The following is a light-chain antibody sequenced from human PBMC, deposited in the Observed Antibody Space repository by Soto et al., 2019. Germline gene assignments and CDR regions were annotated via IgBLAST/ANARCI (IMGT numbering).Light chain of an antibody. CDR2: DAS. Sequence: EIVLTQSPGTLSLSPGERATLSCRASQSVSTYLSWYQQKPGQAPRLLIYDASNRATGIPARFSGSGSGTDFTLTISSLEPEDFAVYYCQQRSKWPITFGQGTRLEIK. CDR1: QSVSTY. V-gene: IGKV3-11*01. CDR3: QQRSKWPIT. J-gene: IGKJ5*01.